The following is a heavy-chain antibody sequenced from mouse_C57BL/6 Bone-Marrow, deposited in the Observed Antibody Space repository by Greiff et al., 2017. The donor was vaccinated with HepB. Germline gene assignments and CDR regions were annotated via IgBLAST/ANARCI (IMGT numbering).Heavy chain of an antibody. CDR2: IDPEDGET. J-gene: IGHJ1*03. D-gene: IGHD1-1*01. V-gene: IGHV14-2*01. CDR1: GFNIKDYY. Sequence: EVQLQQSGAELVKPGASVKLSCTASGFNIKDYYMHWVKQRTEQGLAWIGRIDPEDGETKSAPKFQGKDTITADTSSNTAYLQLSSLTSEDTAVYYCARRGYGMRWYFDVWGTGTTVTVSS. CDR3: ARRGYGMRWYFDV.